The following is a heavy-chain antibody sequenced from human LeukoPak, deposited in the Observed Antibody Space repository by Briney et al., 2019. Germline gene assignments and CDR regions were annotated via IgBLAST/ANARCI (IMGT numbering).Heavy chain of an antibody. CDR3: ARQWANAGVYPYFDY. V-gene: IGHV4-30-4*01. CDR1: GGSISSGSYY. J-gene: IGHJ4*02. Sequence: SETLSLTCTVSGGSISSGSYYWSWIRQPPGKGLEWIGYIYYSGSTYYNPSLKSRVTISVDTSKNQFSLKLSSVTAADTAVYYCARQWANAGVYPYFDYWGQGTLVTVSS. CDR2: IYYSGST. D-gene: IGHD1-26*01.